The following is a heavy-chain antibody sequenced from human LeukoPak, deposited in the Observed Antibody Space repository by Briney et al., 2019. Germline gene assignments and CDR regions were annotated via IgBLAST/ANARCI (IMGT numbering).Heavy chain of an antibody. CDR1: ILTLSSYD. CDR2: ISSSGSTI. V-gene: IGHV3-48*03. CDR3: ARRFDS. J-gene: IGHJ4*02. Sequence: GGSLRLSCTSSILTLSSYDMNWVRQAPGRGLEWVSRISSSGSTIDYADSESGRFPISRDNAKNPLFLQMNSLRVEDTAVYYCARRFDSWGQGTLVTVSS.